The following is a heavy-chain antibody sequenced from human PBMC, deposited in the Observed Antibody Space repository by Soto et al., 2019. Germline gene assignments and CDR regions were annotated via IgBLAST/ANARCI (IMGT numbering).Heavy chain of an antibody. V-gene: IGHV1-18*01. D-gene: IGHD2-15*01. CDR1: GYTFTSYG. Sequence: QVQLVQSGAEVKKPGASVKVSCKASGYTFTSYGISWVRQAPGQGLEWMGWISAYNGNTNYAQKLQGRVTMTTDTSTSTAHMELRSLRSDDTAVYYCVVAAQPYSFDYWGQGTLVTVSS. CDR2: ISAYNGNT. J-gene: IGHJ4*02. CDR3: VVAAQPYSFDY.